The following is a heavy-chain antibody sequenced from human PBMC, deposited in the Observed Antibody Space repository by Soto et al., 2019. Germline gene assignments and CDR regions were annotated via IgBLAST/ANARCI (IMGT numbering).Heavy chain of an antibody. V-gene: IGHV3-48*01. CDR3: ARDTVTTLYYYGMDV. CDR2: ISSSSSTI. J-gene: IGHJ6*02. Sequence: GGSLRLSCAASGFTFSSYSMNWVRQAPGKGLEWVSYISSSSSTIYYADSVKGRFTISRDNAKNSLYLQMNSLRAEDTAVYYCARDTVTTLYYYGMDVWGQGTTVTVSS. D-gene: IGHD4-17*01. CDR1: GFTFSSYS.